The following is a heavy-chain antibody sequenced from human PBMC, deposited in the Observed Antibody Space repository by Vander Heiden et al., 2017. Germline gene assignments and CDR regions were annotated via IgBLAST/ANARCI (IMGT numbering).Heavy chain of an antibody. CDR3: ARGSGYSYGDY. J-gene: IGHJ4*02. Sequence: QVQLQQWGAGLLKPSATLSLTCAVYGGSFSGYYWSWIRQPPGKGLEWMGEINHSGSTNYNPSLKSRVTISVDTSKNQCSLKLSSVTAADTAVYYCARGSGYSYGDYWGQGTLVTVSS. V-gene: IGHV4-34*01. D-gene: IGHD5-18*01. CDR2: INHSGST. CDR1: GGSFSGYY.